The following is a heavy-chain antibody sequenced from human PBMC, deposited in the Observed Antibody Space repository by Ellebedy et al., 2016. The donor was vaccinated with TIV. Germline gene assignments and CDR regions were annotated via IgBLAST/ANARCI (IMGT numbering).Heavy chain of an antibody. J-gene: IGHJ2*01. CDR1: GYSFINYA. D-gene: IGHD6-13*01. CDR3: ARAAAAGFFWYFDL. V-gene: IGHV7-4-1*02. CDR2: INNNTGNP. Sequence: AASVKVSCKASGYSFINYAMNWVRQAPGQGLEWMGWINNNTGNPTYAQGFTGRFVFSLDTSVSTAYLHISSLKAEDTAIYYCARAAAAGFFWYFDLWGRGTLVTVSS.